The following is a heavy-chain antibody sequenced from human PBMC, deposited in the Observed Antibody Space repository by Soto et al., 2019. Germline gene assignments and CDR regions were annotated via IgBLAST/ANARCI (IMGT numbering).Heavy chain of an antibody. CDR2: ISGSGGST. Sequence: PGGSLRLSCAASGFTFSSYAMSWVRQAPGKGLEWVSAISGSGGSTYYADSVKGRFTISRDNSKNTLYLQTNSLRAEDTAVYYCAKDGYYYVLYYFDYWGQGTLVTVSS. V-gene: IGHV3-23*01. CDR3: AKDGYYYVLYYFDY. CDR1: GFTFSSYA. D-gene: IGHD3-22*01. J-gene: IGHJ4*02.